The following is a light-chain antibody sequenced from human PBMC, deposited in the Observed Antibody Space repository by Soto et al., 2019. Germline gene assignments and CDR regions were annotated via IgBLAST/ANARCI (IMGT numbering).Light chain of an antibody. CDR2: GAS. Sequence: EVVLTHSPATLSVSPGERATLSCRASQSVSSNLAWYQQKPGQAPRLLIFGASYRATGIPARFSGSGSGTEFNLTISSLQSEDFAVYFCQQYDDWLRLTFGGGTKVDIK. J-gene: IGKJ4*01. V-gene: IGKV3D-15*01. CDR3: QQYDDWLRLT. CDR1: QSVSSN.